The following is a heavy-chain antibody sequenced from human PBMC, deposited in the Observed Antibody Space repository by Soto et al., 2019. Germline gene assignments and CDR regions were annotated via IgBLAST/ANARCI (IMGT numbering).Heavy chain of an antibody. J-gene: IGHJ3*02. V-gene: IGHV1-69*13. CDR1: GGSFSTYA. CDR3: ATGRGKGTDAFDI. CDR2: IIPFVGRA. Sequence: SVKVSCKASGGSFSTYAISWVRQAPGQGLEWMGGIIPFVGRADYAQRFHGRVTITAAGSTTTAYMDLSSPRSEDTAVYYWATGRGKGTDAFDIWGQRKMVPVSS.